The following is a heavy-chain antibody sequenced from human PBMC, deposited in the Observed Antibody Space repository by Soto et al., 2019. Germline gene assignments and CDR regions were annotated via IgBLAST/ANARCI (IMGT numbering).Heavy chain of an antibody. CDR1: GFTFGAFA. J-gene: IGHJ2*01. Sequence: GGSLRLSGAASGFTFGAFAMAWVRQRPGNGLEWVSSLSGGGGSTYYNNSVRGRFTISRDNSNRTLFLQMNNLRAEDTAVYFWAKTHRATTVVTRYCYFDLWGRGTLVTVSS. V-gene: IGHV3-23*01. CDR3: AKTHRATTVVTRYCYFDL. D-gene: IGHD4-17*01. CDR2: LSGGGGST.